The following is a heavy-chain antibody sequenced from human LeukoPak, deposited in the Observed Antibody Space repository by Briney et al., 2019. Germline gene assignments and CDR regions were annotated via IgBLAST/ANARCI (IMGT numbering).Heavy chain of an antibody. Sequence: PGGSLRLSCAASGFTFSSYEMNWVRQAPGKGLEWVSSISSSSSYIYYADSVKGRFTISRDNAKNSLYLQMNSLRAEDTAVYYCARGPRISTPYDAFDIWGQGTMVTVSS. D-gene: IGHD3-10*01. CDR1: GFTFSSYE. CDR3: ARGPRISTPYDAFDI. CDR2: ISSSSSYI. J-gene: IGHJ3*02. V-gene: IGHV3-21*01.